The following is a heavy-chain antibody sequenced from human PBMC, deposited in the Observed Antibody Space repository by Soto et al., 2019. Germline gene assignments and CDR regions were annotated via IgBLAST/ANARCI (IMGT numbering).Heavy chain of an antibody. Sequence: QVHLVQSGAEVKQPGSSVKVSCRASGGTFNTYGFNWVRQAPGQGLGRMGGIIPLFGTTTYAQNFQGRVTITADQSTTTAYMEMSGLTSEDTAVYFCARGGELAGWMPFDSWGQGTLVTVSS. J-gene: IGHJ4*02. CDR1: GGTFNTYG. CDR2: IIPLFGTT. CDR3: ARGGELAGWMPFDS. V-gene: IGHV1-69*01. D-gene: IGHD6-19*01.